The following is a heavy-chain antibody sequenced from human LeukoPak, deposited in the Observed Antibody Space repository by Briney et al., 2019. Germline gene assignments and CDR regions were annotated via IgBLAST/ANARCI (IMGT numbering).Heavy chain of an antibody. CDR2: INHSGST. J-gene: IGHJ4*02. Sequence: SETLSLTCAVYGGSFSGYYWSWIRQPPGKGLEWIGEINHSGSTNYNPSLKSRVTISLDTSKNQFSLKLSSVTAADTAVYYCARDLRAAYWGQGTLVTVSS. CDR3: ARDLRAAY. D-gene: IGHD3-16*01. V-gene: IGHV4-34*01. CDR1: GGSFSGYY.